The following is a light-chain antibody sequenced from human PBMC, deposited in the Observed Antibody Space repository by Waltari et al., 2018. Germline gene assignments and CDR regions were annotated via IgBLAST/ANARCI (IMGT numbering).Light chain of an antibody. Sequence: DIQMSQSPSSLSASVGERVTITCRASQGISTYLNWYQQKPGKAPKLLIYYSNSLASGVPSRFSGSGSGTEFTLTISSLQPEDFATYYCQQGNSFPFTFGPGTKLDSK. CDR1: QGISTY. J-gene: IGKJ3*01. V-gene: IGKV1-17*01. CDR2: YSN. CDR3: QQGNSFPFT.